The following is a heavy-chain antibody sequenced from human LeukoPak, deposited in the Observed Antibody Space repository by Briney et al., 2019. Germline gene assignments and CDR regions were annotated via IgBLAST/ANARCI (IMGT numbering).Heavy chain of an antibody. J-gene: IGHJ6*02. D-gene: IGHD3-10*01. Sequence: SETLSLTCTVSGGSISNYYWSWIRQPPGKGLEWIGYIYYSGSTNYNPSLKSRVTISVDTSRNQFSLKLSSVTAADTAMYYCARVGGSNYYYYGMDVWGQGTTVTVSS. CDR2: IYYSGST. CDR3: ARVGGSNYYYYGMDV. CDR1: GGSISNYY. V-gene: IGHV4-59*01.